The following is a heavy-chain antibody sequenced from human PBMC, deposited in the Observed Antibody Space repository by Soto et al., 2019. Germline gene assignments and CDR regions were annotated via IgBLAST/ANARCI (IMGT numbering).Heavy chain of an antibody. CDR3: AKRSSASTFDY. V-gene: IGHV3-48*01. J-gene: IGHJ4*02. CDR2: ITIRTGNV. D-gene: IGHD6-6*01. CDR1: GFTISECS. Sequence: GGSLRLSCEASGFTISECSMNWVRQAPGKGLEWLAYITIRTGNVLYADSVRGRFTISADNAENTLYLQMNSLRAEDTAVYYCAKRSSASTFDYWGQGTLVTVSS.